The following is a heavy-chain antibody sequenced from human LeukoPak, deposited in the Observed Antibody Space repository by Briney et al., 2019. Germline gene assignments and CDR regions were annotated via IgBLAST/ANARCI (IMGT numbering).Heavy chain of an antibody. V-gene: IGHV3-74*01. CDR3: ARDAVDTANAV. Sequence: GGSLRLSCAASGFTFSPVWMHWVRQAPGKGLMWVSHIINDGSYTTYADSVKGRFAISRDNAKNTVYLQMNSLRAEDTAVYYCARDAVDTANAVWGQGTTVTVSS. D-gene: IGHD5-18*01. CDR2: IINDGSYT. CDR1: GFTFSPVW. J-gene: IGHJ6*02.